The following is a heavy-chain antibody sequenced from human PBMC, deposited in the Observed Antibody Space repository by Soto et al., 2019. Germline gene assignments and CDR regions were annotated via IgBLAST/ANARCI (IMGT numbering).Heavy chain of an antibody. CDR1: GGTFSSCA. D-gene: IGHD2-15*01. J-gene: IGHJ4*02. CDR2: IIPIFGTA. V-gene: IGHV1-69*13. CDR3: ARGPRYCSGGSCYPYYFDY. Sequence: SVKVSCKASGGTFSSCAISWVRQAPGQGLEWMGGIIPIFGTANYAQKFQGRVTITADESTSTAYMELSSLRSEDTAVYYCARGPRYCSGGSCYPYYFDYWGQGTLVTVSS.